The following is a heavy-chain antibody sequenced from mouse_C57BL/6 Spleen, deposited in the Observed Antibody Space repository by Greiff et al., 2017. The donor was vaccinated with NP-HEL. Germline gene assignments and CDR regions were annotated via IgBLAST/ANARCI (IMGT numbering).Heavy chain of an antibody. D-gene: IGHD1-1*01. CDR2: IWSGGST. CDR3: AKGDYYGYYAMDY. Sequence: VQLQESGPGLVQPSQSLSITCTVSGFSLTSYGVHWVRQPPGKGLEWLGVIWSGGSTDYNAAFISRLSISKDNSKSQVFFKMNILQADDTAIYYCAKGDYYGYYAMDYWGQGTSVTVSS. J-gene: IGHJ4*01. CDR1: GFSLTSYG. V-gene: IGHV2-4*01.